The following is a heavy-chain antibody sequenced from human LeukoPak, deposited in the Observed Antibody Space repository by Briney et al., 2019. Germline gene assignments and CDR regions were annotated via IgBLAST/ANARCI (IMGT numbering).Heavy chain of an antibody. CDR3: ARTSGWFYYFDY. CDR1: GGSFSGYY. J-gene: IGHJ4*02. D-gene: IGHD6-19*01. CDR2: INHSGST. Sequence: PSETPSLTCAFYGGSFSGYYWSWIRQPPGKGLEWIGEINHSGSTNYNPSLKSRVTISVDTSKNQFSLKLSSVTAADTAVYYCARTSGWFYYFDYWGQGTLVTVSS. V-gene: IGHV4-34*01.